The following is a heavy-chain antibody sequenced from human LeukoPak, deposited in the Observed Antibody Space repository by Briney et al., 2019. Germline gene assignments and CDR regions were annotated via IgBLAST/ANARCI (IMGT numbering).Heavy chain of an antibody. Sequence: SETLSLTCAVSGYSISSGYYWGWIRQPPGKGLEWIGSIYYSGSTYYNPSLKSRVTISVDTSKNQFSLKLSSVTSADTAVYYCAKPGIAGYLDYWGQGTLVTVSS. CDR2: IYYSGST. CDR1: GYSISSGYY. CDR3: AKPGIAGYLDY. J-gene: IGHJ4*02. D-gene: IGHD6-13*01. V-gene: IGHV4-38-2*01.